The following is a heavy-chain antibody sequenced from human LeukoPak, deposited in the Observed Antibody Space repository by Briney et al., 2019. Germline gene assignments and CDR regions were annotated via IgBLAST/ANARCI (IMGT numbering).Heavy chain of an antibody. CDR2: ISAYNGNT. V-gene: IGHV1-18*01. D-gene: IGHD2-2*01. CDR3: ARDGGSVVVPAAMLGRGQGYDYYMGV. CDR1: GYTFTSYG. Sequence: ASVKVSCKASGYTFTSYGISWVRQAPGQGLEWMGWISAYNGNTNYAQKLQGRVTMTTDTSTSTAYMELSRLRSDDTAVYYCARDGGSVVVPAAMLGRGQGYDYYMGVWGKGTTVTVSS. J-gene: IGHJ6*03.